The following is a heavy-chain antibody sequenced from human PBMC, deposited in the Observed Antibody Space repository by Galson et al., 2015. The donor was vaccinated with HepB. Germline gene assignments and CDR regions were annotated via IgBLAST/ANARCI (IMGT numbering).Heavy chain of an antibody. CDR3: ARDGRDSSGWYFSSAQEAIDY. D-gene: IGHD6-19*01. J-gene: IGHJ4*02. CDR2: ISAYNGNT. Sequence: SVKVSCKASGYTFTSYGISWVRQAPGQGLEWMGWISAYNGNTNYAQKLQGRVTMTTDTSTSTAYMELRSLRSDDTAVYYCARDGRDSSGWYFSSAQEAIDYWGQGTLVTVSS. V-gene: IGHV1-18*01. CDR1: GYTFTSYG.